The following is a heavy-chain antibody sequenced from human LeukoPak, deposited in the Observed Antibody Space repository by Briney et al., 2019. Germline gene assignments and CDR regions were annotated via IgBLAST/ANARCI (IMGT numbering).Heavy chain of an antibody. V-gene: IGHV3-53*01. CDR1: GFTVSSNY. D-gene: IGHD1-26*01. Sequence: GGSLRLSCAASGFTVSSNYMSWVRQAPGKGLEWVSIIYSGGSTFYADSVKGRFTISRDNYKNTLYLQMNSLRAEDTAVYYCARGGSYLSAFDIWGQGTMVTVSS. CDR2: IYSGGST. J-gene: IGHJ3*02. CDR3: ARGGSYLSAFDI.